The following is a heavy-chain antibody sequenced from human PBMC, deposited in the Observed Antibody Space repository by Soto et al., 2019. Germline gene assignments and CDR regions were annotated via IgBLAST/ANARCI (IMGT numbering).Heavy chain of an antibody. V-gene: IGHV4-34*01. CDR1: GGFFSGYY. CDR2: INHSGGT. J-gene: IGHJ3*02. CDR3: SRGGSSWYGAFDI. D-gene: IGHD6-13*01. Sequence: QVQLQQWGAGLLKPSETLSLTCAVYGGFFSGYYWSWIRQPPGKGLEWIGEINHSGGTNYNPSLKCRVSIAVDTSKNQFSLELNSVTAADTAVYYCSRGGSSWYGAFDIWGQGTMVAVFS.